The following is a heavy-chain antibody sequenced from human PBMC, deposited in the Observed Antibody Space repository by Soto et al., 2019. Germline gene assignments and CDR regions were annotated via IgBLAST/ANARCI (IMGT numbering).Heavy chain of an antibody. CDR2: INHSGST. CDR1: GGSFSGYY. J-gene: IGHJ4*02. V-gene: IGHV4-34*01. CDR3: ARVPTMVLHYFDY. D-gene: IGHD3-10*01. Sequence: SETLSLTCAVYGGSFSGYYWSWIRQPPGKGLEWIGEINHSGSTNYNPSLKGRVTISVDTSKNQFSLKLSSVTAADTAVYYCARVPTMVLHYFDYWGQGTLVTVSS.